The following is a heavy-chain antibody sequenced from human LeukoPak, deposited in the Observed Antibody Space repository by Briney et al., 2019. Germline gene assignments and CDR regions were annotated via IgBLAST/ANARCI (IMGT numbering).Heavy chain of an antibody. CDR1: GFTFSSYS. V-gene: IGHV3-21*01. Sequence: PGGSLRLSCAASGFTFSSYSMNWVRQAPGKGLEWVSSISSSSSYIYYADSVKGRFTISRDNAKNSLYLQMNSLRAEDTAVYYRARSRYCSSTSCYPNWFDPWGQGTLVTVSS. CDR2: ISSSSSYI. J-gene: IGHJ5*02. D-gene: IGHD2-2*01. CDR3: ARSRYCSSTSCYPNWFDP.